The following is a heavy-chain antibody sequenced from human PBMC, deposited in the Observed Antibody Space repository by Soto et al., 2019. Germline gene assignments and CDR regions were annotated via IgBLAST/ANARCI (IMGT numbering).Heavy chain of an antibody. D-gene: IGHD5-18*01. V-gene: IGHV2-70*11. CDR1: GFSLSTSGMC. CDR2: IDWDDDK. CDR3: ARSLGYSYGFGYYYYGMDV. Sequence: SGPTLVNPTQTLTLTWTFSGFSLSTSGMCVSWIRQPPGKALEWLARIDWDDDKYYSTSLKTRLTISKDTSKNQVVLTMTNMDPVDTATYYCARSLGYSYGFGYYYYGMDVWGQGTTVTVSS. J-gene: IGHJ6*02.